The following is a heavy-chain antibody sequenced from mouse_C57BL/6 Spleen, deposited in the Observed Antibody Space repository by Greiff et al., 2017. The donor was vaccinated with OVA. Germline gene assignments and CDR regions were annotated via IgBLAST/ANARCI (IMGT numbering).Heavy chain of an antibody. J-gene: IGHJ2*01. CDR1: GYSFTDYN. V-gene: IGHV1-39*01. D-gene: IGHD2-4*01. CDR3: ARSGIYYDYDGGTDFDY. CDR2: INPNYGTT. Sequence: VQLQQSGPELVKPGASVKISCKASGYSFTDYNMNWVKQSNGKSLEWIGVINPNYGTTSYNQKFKGKATLTVDQSSSTAYMQLNSLTSEDSAVYYCARSGIYYDYDGGTDFDYWGQGTTLTVSS.